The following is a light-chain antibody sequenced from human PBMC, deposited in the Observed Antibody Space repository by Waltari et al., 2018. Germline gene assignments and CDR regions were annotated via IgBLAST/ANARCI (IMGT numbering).Light chain of an antibody. J-gene: IGKJ1*01. CDR3: QHYVRLPVT. V-gene: IGKV3-20*01. Sequence: EIVLTQSAGTLSLSPGESATLSCWASQSVGRSLAWYQHKRGQPPRLLIYGASTRATGVPDRFSGSGSGTDFSLTISRLEPEDFAVYYCQHYVRLPVTFGQGTKVEI. CDR1: QSVGRS. CDR2: GAS.